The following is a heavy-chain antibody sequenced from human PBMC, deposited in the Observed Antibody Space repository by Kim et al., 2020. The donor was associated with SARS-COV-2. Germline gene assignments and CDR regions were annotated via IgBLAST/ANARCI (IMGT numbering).Heavy chain of an antibody. Sequence: SETLSLTCDVSGGSINNYYWGWIRQTPERRLEWIANGDDAGHINYNPSLKSRVTMSLDTSRNQFYLRFTSVNAADTAVYFCTRERSTTWVTRGLLASWGQGILVTVS. CDR1: GGSINNYY. J-gene: IGHJ4*02. V-gene: IGHV4-59*01. CDR3: TRERSTTWVTRGLLAS. CDR2: GDDAGHI. D-gene: IGHD6-13*01.